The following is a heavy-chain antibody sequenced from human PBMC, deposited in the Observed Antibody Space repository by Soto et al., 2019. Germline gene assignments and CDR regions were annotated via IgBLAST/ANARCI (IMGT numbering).Heavy chain of an antibody. CDR2: IIPILGIA. J-gene: IGHJ3*02. CDR3: ARGMVVTATPVWGDAFDI. D-gene: IGHD2-21*02. V-gene: IGHV1-69*02. Sequence: QVQLVQSGAEVKKPGSSVKVSCKASGGTFSSYTISWVRQAPGQGLEWMGRIIPILGIANYAQKFQGRVTITADKSTSTAYMELSSLRSEDTAVYYCARGMVVTATPVWGDAFDIWGQGTMVTVSS. CDR1: GGTFSSYT.